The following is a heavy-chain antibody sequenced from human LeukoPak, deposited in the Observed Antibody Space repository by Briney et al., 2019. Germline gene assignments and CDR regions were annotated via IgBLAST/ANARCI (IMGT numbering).Heavy chain of an antibody. CDR1: GFTLSSYA. J-gene: IGHJ6*03. V-gene: IGHV3-23*01. CDR2: ISGSGGST. Sequence: GGSLTLSCAASGFTLSSYAMSWVREAPGKGLEWVSAISGSGGSTYYADSVKGRFTISRDNSKNTLYLQMNSLRAEDTAVYYCAKDGDPYYDFWSGYNYYYYYMDVWGKGTTVTVSS. D-gene: IGHD3-3*01. CDR3: AKDGDPYYDFWSGYNYYYYYMDV.